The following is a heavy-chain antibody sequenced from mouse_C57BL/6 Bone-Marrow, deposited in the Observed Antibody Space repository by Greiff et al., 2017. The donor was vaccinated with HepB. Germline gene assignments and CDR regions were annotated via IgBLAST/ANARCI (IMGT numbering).Heavy chain of an antibody. CDR1: GYTFTDYY. V-gene: IGHV1-26*01. D-gene: IGHD1-1*01. Sequence: EVQLQQSGPELVKPGASVKISCKASGYTFTDYYMNWVKQSHGKSLEWIGDINPNNGGTSYNQKFKGKATLTVDKSSSTAYMELRSLTSEDSAVYYCASPWVVASGYWGQGTTLTVSS. CDR2: INPNNGGT. CDR3: ASPWVVASGY. J-gene: IGHJ2*01.